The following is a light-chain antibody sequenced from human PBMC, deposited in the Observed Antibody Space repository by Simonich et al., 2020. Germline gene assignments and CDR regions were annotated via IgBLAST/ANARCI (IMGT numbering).Light chain of an antibody. CDR2: DVR. CDR1: RSDVGGYNY. V-gene: IGLV2-14*03. CDR3: SSYTSSSTLV. Sequence: QSALTQPASVSGSPGQSITISCTGTRSDVGGYNYVSWYQQPPGKAPQHMIYDVRNRTSVVSNRFSGSKSGNTASLTISGLQAEDEADYYCSSYTSSSTLVFGGGTKLTVL. J-gene: IGLJ3*02.